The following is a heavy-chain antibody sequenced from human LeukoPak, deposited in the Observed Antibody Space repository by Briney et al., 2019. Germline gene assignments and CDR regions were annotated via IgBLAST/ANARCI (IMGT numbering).Heavy chain of an antibody. Sequence: GGSLRLSCAASGFTFSSYSMNWVRQAPGKGLEWVSYISSSSTIYYADSVKGRFTISRDNAKNSLYLQMNSLRDEDTAVYYCARDFSGSGSYPPYGMDVWGQGTTVTVSS. V-gene: IGHV3-48*02. D-gene: IGHD3-10*01. J-gene: IGHJ6*02. CDR2: ISSSSTI. CDR1: GFTFSSYS. CDR3: ARDFSGSGSYPPYGMDV.